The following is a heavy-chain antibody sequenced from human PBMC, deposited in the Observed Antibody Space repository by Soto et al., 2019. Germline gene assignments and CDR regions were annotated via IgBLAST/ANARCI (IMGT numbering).Heavy chain of an antibody. Sequence: ASGNGSWKSSGYTFTNSPMHWVRQAPGQRLEWMGWISGGNGNTKYSPKLQDRVTITRDTSASTAYMELSSLRSEDTALYYCARDGVAAGNINFDYWGQGTLVTVSS. V-gene: IGHV1-3*01. CDR3: ARDGVAAGNINFDY. J-gene: IGHJ4*02. CDR1: GYTFTNSP. CDR2: ISGGNGNT. D-gene: IGHD6-19*01.